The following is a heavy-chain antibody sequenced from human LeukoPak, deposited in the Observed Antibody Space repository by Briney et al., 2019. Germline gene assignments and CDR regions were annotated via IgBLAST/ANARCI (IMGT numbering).Heavy chain of an antibody. CDR2: INPSGGST. J-gene: IGHJ4*02. CDR1: GYTLTSYY. V-gene: IGHV1-46*01. D-gene: IGHD6-19*01. CDR3: ARGVSMVAGLKPFDY. Sequence: ASVKVSCKASGYTLTSYYMHWVRQAPGQGLEWMGIINPSGGSTSYAQKFQGRVTMTRDMSTSTVYMELSSLRSEDTAVYYCARGVSMVAGLKPFDYWGQGTLVTVSS.